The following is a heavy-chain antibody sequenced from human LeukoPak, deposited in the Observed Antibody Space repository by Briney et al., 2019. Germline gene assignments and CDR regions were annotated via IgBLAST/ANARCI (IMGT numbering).Heavy chain of an antibody. CDR3: ARLPLGAFGEVLNFDL. V-gene: IGHV4-34*01. Sequence: SETLSLPCEVYGDFFSAYYWSWIRQPPGKGREWIGDIHHSGTTKYNPPLKGRVTISIDTSKSHFSLKVNSVTAADTAVYYCARLPLGAFGEVLNFDLWGQGTVVTVSS. J-gene: IGHJ4*02. CDR1: GDFFSAYY. CDR2: IHHSGTT. D-gene: IGHD3-10*01.